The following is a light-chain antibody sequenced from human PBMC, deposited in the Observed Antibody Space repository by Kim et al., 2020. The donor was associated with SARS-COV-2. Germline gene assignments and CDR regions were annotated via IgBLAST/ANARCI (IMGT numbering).Light chain of an antibody. CDR3: QQYNNWPRT. J-gene: IGKJ1*01. Sequence: EIVMTQSPATLSVSPGERAILSCRASQSVSSNLAWYQQKPGQVPRLLIYGASTRATGIPARFSGSVSGTEFTLTISSLQSEDFAVYYCQQYNNWPRTFGQGTKVDIK. CDR1: QSVSSN. CDR2: GAS. V-gene: IGKV3-15*01.